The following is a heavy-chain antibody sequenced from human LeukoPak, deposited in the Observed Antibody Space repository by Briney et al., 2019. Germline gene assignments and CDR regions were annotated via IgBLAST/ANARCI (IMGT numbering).Heavy chain of an antibody. CDR3: VDYYGSGSYHTTDAFDI. CDR2: IYYSGST. CDR1: GGPISSSSYY. Sequence: SETLSLPCTVSGGPISSSSYYWGWIRQPPGKGLEWIGSIYYSGSTYYNPSLKSRVTISVDTSKNQFSLKLSSVTAADTAVYYCVDYYGSGSYHTTDAFDIWGQGTMVTVSS. D-gene: IGHD3-10*01. J-gene: IGHJ3*02. V-gene: IGHV4-39*07.